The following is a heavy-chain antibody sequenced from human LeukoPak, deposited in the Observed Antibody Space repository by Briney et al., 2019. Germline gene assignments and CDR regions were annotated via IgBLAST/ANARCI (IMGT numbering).Heavy chain of an antibody. Sequence: GGSLRLSCAASGSTFSSYWMSWVRQAPGKGLEWVANIKQDGSEKYYVDSVKGRFTISRDNAKNSLYLQMNSLRAEDTAVYYCARPAVDRRGASWFDYWGQGTLVTVSS. CDR1: GSTFSSYW. CDR2: IKQDGSEK. V-gene: IGHV3-7*01. D-gene: IGHD2-2*01. J-gene: IGHJ4*02. CDR3: ARPAVDRRGASWFDY.